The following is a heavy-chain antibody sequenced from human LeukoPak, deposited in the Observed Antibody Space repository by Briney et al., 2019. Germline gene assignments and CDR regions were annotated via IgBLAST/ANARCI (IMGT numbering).Heavy chain of an antibody. CDR1: GGSISSYY. D-gene: IGHD3-10*01. Sequence: PSETLSLTCTVSGGSISSYYWSWIRQPPGKGLEWIGYIYYSGSTNYNPSLKSRVTISVDTSKNQFSLKLSSVTAADTAVYYCARNPGALYGSGSYYDYWGQGTLVTVSS. J-gene: IGHJ4*02. CDR3: ARNPGALYGSGSYYDY. CDR2: IYYSGST. V-gene: IGHV4-59*01.